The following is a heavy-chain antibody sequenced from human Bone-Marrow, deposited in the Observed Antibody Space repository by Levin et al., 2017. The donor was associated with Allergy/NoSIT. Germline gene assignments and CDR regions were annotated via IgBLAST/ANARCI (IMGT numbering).Heavy chain of an antibody. CDR3: ARGLIRLWFGELYGNDAFDI. Sequence: SETLSLTCAVYGGSFSGYYWSWIRQPPGKGLEWIGEINHSGSTNYNPSLKSRVTISVDTSKNQFSLKLSSVTAADTAVYYCARGLIRLWFGELYGNDAFDIWGQGTMVTVSS. CDR2: INHSGST. D-gene: IGHD3-10*01. V-gene: IGHV4-34*01. J-gene: IGHJ3*02. CDR1: GGSFSGYY.